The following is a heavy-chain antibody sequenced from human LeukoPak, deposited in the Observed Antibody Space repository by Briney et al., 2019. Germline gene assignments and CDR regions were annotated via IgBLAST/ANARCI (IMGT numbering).Heavy chain of an antibody. CDR3: AKELGGR. V-gene: IGHV3-23*01. J-gene: IGHJ4*02. CDR1: GFTVSSNY. CDR2: ISGSGGSI. Sequence: GGSLRLSCAASGFTVSSNYMSWVRQAPGKGLEWVSGISGSGGSIYYADSVRGRFAISRDNSKNTLYLQVNSPRAEDTAVYYCAKELGGRWGQGTLVTVSS. D-gene: IGHD3-16*01.